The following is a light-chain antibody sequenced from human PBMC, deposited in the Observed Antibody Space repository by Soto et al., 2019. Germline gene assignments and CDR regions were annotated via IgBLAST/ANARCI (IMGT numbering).Light chain of an antibody. CDR3: ATWDGSLPGEV. V-gene: IGLV1-51*01. CDR1: SSNIGNNY. CDR2: DNN. Sequence: QAVVTQSPSVSAAPGQQVTISCSGSSSNIGNNYVSWYQQLPGTAPKLLIYDNNKRPSGIPDRFSGSKSGTSGTLDITGLQTGDEADYYCATWDGSLPGEVFGGGTTLTVL. J-gene: IGLJ2*01.